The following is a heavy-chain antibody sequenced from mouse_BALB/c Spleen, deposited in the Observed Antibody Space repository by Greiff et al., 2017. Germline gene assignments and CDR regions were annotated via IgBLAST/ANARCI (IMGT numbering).Heavy chain of an antibody. J-gene: IGHJ4*01. D-gene: IGHD1-1*01. Sequence: EVQRVESGGGLVKPGGSLKLSCAASGFTFSSYTMSWVRQTPEKRLEWVATISSGGSYTYYPDSVKGRFTISRDNAKNTLYLQMSSLKSEDTAMYYCTRNYGSSYGYAMDYWGQGTSVTVSS. CDR1: GFTFSSYT. CDR3: TRNYGSSYGYAMDY. CDR2: ISSGGSYT. V-gene: IGHV5-6-4*01.